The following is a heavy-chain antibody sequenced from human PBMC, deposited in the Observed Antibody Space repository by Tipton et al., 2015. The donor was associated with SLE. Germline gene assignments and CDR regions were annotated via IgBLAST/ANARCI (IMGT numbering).Heavy chain of an antibody. CDR2: IYYSGST. CDR3: ANSRYSYGLDY. J-gene: IGHJ4*02. Sequence: TLSLTCTVSGGSISSYYWSWIRLPPGKGLEWIGYIYYSGSTNYNPSLKRRVTISVDTSKNQFSLKLSSVTAADTAVYYCANSRYSYGLDYWGQGTLVSVSS. D-gene: IGHD5-18*01. CDR1: GGSISSYY. V-gene: IGHV4-59*07.